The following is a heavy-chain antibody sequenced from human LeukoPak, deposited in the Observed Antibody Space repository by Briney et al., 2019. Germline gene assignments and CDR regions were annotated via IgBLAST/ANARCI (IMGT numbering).Heavy chain of an antibody. J-gene: IGHJ3*02. CDR3: ASPGSGRHAFDI. V-gene: IGHV4-34*01. Sequence: SETLSLTCAVYGGSFSGYYWSCIRQPSGKGLEWIGEINHSGSTNYNPSLKSRVTISVDTSKNQFSLKLSSVTAADTAVYYCASPGSGRHAFDIWGQGTMVTVSS. CDR1: GGSFSGYY. CDR2: INHSGST. D-gene: IGHD3-10*01.